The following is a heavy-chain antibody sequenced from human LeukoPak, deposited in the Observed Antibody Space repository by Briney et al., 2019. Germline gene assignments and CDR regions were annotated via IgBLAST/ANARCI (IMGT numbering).Heavy chain of an antibody. CDR1: GFTFSTYA. Sequence: PGGSLRLSCAASGFTFSTYAMGWVRQAPVKGLEWVAHINDGGSTTYYADSVGGRFTISRDNSKDTLYVQMDSLRVEDTAVYYCARDWGIQNMYYFDFWGLGTQVTVSS. CDR2: INDGGSTT. J-gene: IGHJ4*02. V-gene: IGHV3-23*01. CDR3: ARDWGIQNMYYFDF. D-gene: IGHD6-13*01.